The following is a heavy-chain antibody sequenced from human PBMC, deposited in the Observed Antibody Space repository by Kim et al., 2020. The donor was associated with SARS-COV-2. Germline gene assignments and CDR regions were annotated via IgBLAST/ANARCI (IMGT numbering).Heavy chain of an antibody. CDR2: IKEDGRET. Sequence: GGSLRLSCAASGFTFISYWMSWVRQAPGKGLEWVSIIKEDGRETYYVDSVKGRFTISRDTAKNSLYLQMNSLRAEDTAVYYCASYGETRVHYFDYWGQGTLVTVSS. CDR3: ASYGETRVHYFDY. J-gene: IGHJ4*02. V-gene: IGHV3-7*01. D-gene: IGHD4-17*01. CDR1: GFTFISYW.